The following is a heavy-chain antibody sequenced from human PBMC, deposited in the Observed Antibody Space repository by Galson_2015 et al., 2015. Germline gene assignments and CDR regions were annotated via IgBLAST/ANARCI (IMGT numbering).Heavy chain of an antibody. CDR3: ARGRWLHFSD. J-gene: IGHJ4*02. CDR1: GGSVRSGGHY. Sequence: SETLSLTCTVSGGSVRSGGHYLSWLRQPPGKGLEWLAYVSYTGIIKYHPYLATPVIVSVDTSKNQISLRLASVTAADTAIYYCARGRWLHFSDWGQGILVTVSS. V-gene: IGHV4-61*08. D-gene: IGHD5-24*01. CDR2: VSYTGII.